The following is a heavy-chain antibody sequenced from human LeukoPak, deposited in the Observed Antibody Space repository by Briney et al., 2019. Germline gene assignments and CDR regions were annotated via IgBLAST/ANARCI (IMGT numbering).Heavy chain of an antibody. CDR2: LSGGGETT. CDR1: GFTFSSDA. D-gene: IGHD4-17*01. Sequence: PGGSLRLSCAASGFTFSSDAMSWVRQAPGKGLDWVSTLSGGGETTYYSDSEKGRFTISRDNSKNTLFLQMNSLRAEDTAVYYCAKVSSDVRLRYYFDYWGQGTLVTVSS. J-gene: IGHJ4*02. V-gene: IGHV3-23*01. CDR3: AKVSSDVRLRYYFDY.